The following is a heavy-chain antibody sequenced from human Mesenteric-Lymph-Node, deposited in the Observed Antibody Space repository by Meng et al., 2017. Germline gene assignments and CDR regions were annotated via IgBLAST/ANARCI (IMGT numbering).Heavy chain of an antibody. V-gene: IGHV4-34*01. J-gene: IGHJ4*01. CDR1: GGSFSGYY. Sequence: SETLSLTCAVYGGSFSGYYWSWIRQSPGSGPEWLGSFKYSGATYYNPSLRSRVTISVDASKNQFSLRLTSVTAAETAMYYCAREIGARSGYIYWGQGMLVTVSS. CDR2: FKYSGAT. CDR3: AREIGARSGYIY. D-gene: IGHD5-18*01.